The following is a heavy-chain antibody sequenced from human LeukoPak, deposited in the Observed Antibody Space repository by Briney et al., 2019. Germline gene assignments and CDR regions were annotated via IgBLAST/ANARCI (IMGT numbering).Heavy chain of an antibody. D-gene: IGHD6-19*01. CDR1: GFTFIDYD. CDR3: ARGGIQVSGIDEFDY. J-gene: IGHJ4*02. CDR2: IGIRGDT. V-gene: IGHV3-13*01. Sequence: GGSLRLSCAASGFTFIDYDMPWVRQVIGKGLEWVSAIGIRGDTHYSGSVKGRFTISRENAESSLYLQMNSLRAEDTAVYYCARGGIQVSGIDEFDYWGQGTLVTVSS.